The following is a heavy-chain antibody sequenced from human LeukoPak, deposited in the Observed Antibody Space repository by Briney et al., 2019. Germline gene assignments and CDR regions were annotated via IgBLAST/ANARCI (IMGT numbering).Heavy chain of an antibody. CDR2: IYYSGST. J-gene: IGHJ5*02. Sequence: SETLSLTCTVSGDSISSYYWSWIRQPPGKGLEWIGYIYYSGSTNYNPSLKSRVTISVDTSKNQFSLKLSSVTAADTAVYYCARDRLVRGFDPWGQGTLVTVSS. CDR1: GDSISSYY. D-gene: IGHD3-10*01. V-gene: IGHV4-59*01. CDR3: ARDRLVRGFDP.